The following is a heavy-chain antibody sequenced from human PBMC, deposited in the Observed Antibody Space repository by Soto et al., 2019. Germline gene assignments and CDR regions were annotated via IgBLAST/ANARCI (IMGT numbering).Heavy chain of an antibody. V-gene: IGHV3-23*01. CDR3: ARRDEGYSSGWYSDYFDY. CDR1: GFTFSSYA. Sequence: GGSLRLSCAASGFTFSSYAMSWVRQAPGKGLEWVSAISGSGGSTYYADSVKGRFTISRDNSKNTLYLQMNSLRAEDTAVYYCARRDEGYSSGWYSDYFDYWGQGTLVTVSS. D-gene: IGHD6-19*01. J-gene: IGHJ4*02. CDR2: ISGSGGST.